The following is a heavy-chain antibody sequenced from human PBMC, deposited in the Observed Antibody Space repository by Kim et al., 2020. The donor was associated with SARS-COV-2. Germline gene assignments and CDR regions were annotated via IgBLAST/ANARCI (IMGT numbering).Heavy chain of an antibody. CDR1: GFTFSDYY. CDR2: ISSSGSTI. V-gene: IGHV3-11*01. D-gene: IGHD2-8*01. Sequence: GGSLRLSCAASGFTFSDYYMSWIRQAPGKGLEWVSYISSSGSTIYYADSVKGRFTISRDNAKNSLYLQMNSLRAEDTAVYYCARRAAVVLMVYAIPYFDYWGQGTLVTVSS. CDR3: ARRAAVVLMVYAIPYFDY. J-gene: IGHJ4*02.